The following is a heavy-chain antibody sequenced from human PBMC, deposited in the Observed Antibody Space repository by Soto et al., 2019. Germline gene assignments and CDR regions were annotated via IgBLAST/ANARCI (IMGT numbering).Heavy chain of an antibody. CDR1: GGSISSSSYC. CDR3: ARTLGSKRGYYYGMDV. CDR2: IYYSGST. D-gene: IGHD3-10*01. V-gene: IGHV4-39*01. Sequence: SETLSLTCTVSGGSISSSSYCWGWIRQPPGKGLEWIGSIYYSGSTYYNPSLKSRVTISVDTSKNQFSLKLSSVTAADTAVYYCARTLGSKRGYYYGMDVWGQGTTVTVSS. J-gene: IGHJ6*02.